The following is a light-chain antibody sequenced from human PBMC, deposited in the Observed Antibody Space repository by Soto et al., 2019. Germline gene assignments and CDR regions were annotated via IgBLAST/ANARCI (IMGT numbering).Light chain of an antibody. CDR1: SSDVGSYNL. CDR3: CSYAGSSTV. Sequence: QSVLTQPASVSGSPGQSITISCTGTSSDVGSYNLVSWYQQHPGKAPKLMIREVSKRPSGVSNRFSGSKSGNTASLTISGLQAEDEADYYCCSYAGSSTVFGTGTKVTVL. V-gene: IGLV2-23*02. J-gene: IGLJ1*01. CDR2: EVS.